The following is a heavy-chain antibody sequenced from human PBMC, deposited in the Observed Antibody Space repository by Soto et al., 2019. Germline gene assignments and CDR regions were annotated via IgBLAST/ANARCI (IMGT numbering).Heavy chain of an antibody. CDR2: ISAYNGNT. CDR3: ARGAASYGDYSANWFDP. J-gene: IGHJ5*02. CDR1: GYTFTSYG. D-gene: IGHD4-17*01. V-gene: IGHV1-18*04. Sequence: ASVKVSCKASGYTFTSYGISWVRQAPGQGLEWMGWISAYNGNTNYAQKLQGRVTMTTDTSTSTAYMELRSLRSDDTAVYYCARGAASYGDYSANWFDPWGQGTLVTVSS.